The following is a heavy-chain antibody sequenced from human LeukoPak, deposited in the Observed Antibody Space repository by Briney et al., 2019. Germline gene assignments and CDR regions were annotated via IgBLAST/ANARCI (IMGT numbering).Heavy chain of an antibody. D-gene: IGHD1-14*01. CDR3: AKDRGAPDFYGMDV. J-gene: IGHJ6*02. CDR1: GFTFNNYW. V-gene: IGHV3-74*01. Sequence: GGSLRLSCAGSGFTFNNYWMHWVRRVPGKGLEWVSRINGDGRSTSYAASVKGRFTITRDNAKYTLFLQMNNLGAEDTAVYYCAKDRGAPDFYGMDVWGQGTTVTVSS. CDR2: INGDGRST.